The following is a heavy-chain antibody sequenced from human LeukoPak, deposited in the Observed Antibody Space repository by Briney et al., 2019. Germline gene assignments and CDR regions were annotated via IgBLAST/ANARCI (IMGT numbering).Heavy chain of an antibody. D-gene: IGHD3-9*01. CDR1: GFTFSTYG. J-gene: IGHJ4*02. Sequence: GGPLRLSCAASGFTFSTYGMHWARQAPGKGLEGVAFIRYDGSNKYYPDPVKGRFTISRDNSKNTLRLQMNSLRAEDTAVYYCARVLRDYYFDFWGQGTLVTVSS. CDR3: ARVLRDYYFDF. V-gene: IGHV3-30*02. CDR2: IRYDGSNK.